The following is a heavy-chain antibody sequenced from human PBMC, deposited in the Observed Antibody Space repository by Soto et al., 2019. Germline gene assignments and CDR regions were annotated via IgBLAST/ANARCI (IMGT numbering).Heavy chain of an antibody. J-gene: IGHJ4*02. V-gene: IGHV4-59*01. Sequence: QVQLQGSGPGLVKPSETLSLTCTVSGGSITSYYWNWIRQSPGKGLEWIGSIYYSGSTNYNPSLKSRVTISVDTSKNQFSLKLNSVTAADTAVYYCARGKSAVAALFDYWGQGTLVTVSS. D-gene: IGHD6-19*01. CDR2: IYYSGST. CDR3: ARGKSAVAALFDY. CDR1: GGSITSYY.